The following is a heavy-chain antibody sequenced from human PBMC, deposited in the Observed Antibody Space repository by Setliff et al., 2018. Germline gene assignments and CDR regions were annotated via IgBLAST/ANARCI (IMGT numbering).Heavy chain of an antibody. Sequence: SETLSLTCTVSGYPISRGFYWGWIRQSPGKGLEWIGSVYHSGSSYQNPSLRSRIAVSVDTSKNQFSLRLNSVTAADTAVYFCARAAARAEYSDTSAYLPFDFWGLGTRGTVS. D-gene: IGHD3-16*01. CDR1: GYPISRGFY. CDR3: ARAAARAEYSDTSAYLPFDF. J-gene: IGHJ4*02. CDR2: VYHSGSS. V-gene: IGHV4-38-2*02.